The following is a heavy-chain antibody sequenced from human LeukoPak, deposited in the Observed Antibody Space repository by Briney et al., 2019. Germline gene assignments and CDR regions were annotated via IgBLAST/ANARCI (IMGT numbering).Heavy chain of an antibody. V-gene: IGHV4-39*01. CDR1: GGSIGGNTYY. J-gene: IGHJ6*03. D-gene: IGHD3-3*01. CDR2: TSYSGST. Sequence: PSETLSLTCTVSGGSIGGNTYYWGWIRQPPGKGLEWIGTTSYSGSTYYNPSLKSRVTISVDTSKNQFSLRLSSVTAADTALYYCARHGDHYYYMDVWGKGTTVTVSS. CDR3: ARHGDHYYYMDV.